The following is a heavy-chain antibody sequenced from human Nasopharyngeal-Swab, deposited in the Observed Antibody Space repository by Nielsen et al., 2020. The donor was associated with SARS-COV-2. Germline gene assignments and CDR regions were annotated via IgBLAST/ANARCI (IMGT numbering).Heavy chain of an antibody. CDR2: NNPNRGGT. Sequence: ASVKVSCKASGYTFTGYYMHWFLQAPGQGLEWMGRNNPNRGGTNYAQQFQGRVTMTRDPSISTAYMELSRLRSDDTAVYYCARDPTSVAGTGDYYYGMDVWGQGTTVTVSS. D-gene: IGHD6-19*01. J-gene: IGHJ6*01. V-gene: IGHV1-2*06. CDR1: GYTFTGYY. CDR3: ARDPTSVAGTGDYYYGMDV.